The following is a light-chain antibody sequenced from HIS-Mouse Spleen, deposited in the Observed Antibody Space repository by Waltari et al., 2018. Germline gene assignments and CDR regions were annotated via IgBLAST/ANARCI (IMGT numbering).Light chain of an antibody. V-gene: IGLV3-10*01. Sequence: SYELTQPPSVSVSPGQTARITCSGDALPKKYAYWYQQKSGQAPVLVIYDYSKRPTGLPERVSGSSSGTMATLTISGAQGEDEADYYCYSTDSSGNHRVFGGGTKLTVL. CDR2: DYS. J-gene: IGLJ2*01. CDR3: YSTDSSGNHRV. CDR1: ALPKKY.